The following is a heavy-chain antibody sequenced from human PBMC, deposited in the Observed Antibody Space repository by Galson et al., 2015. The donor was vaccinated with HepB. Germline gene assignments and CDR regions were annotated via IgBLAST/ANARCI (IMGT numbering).Heavy chain of an antibody. CDR2: LSYDGSHN. V-gene: IGHV3-30*04. CDR1: GFAFSNSA. CDR3: TRPARVATTSPFFDF. D-gene: IGHD5-12*01. Sequence: SLRLSCAASGFAFSNSAMHWVPQAPGKGLEWVALLSYDGSHNSQPDSVKGRFTISRDNSKNTLYLQLNTLRAEDTSMYYCTRPARVATTSPFFDFWGQGTLVTVSS. J-gene: IGHJ4*02.